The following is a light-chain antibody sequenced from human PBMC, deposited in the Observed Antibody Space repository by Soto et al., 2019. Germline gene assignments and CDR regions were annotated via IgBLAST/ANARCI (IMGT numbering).Light chain of an antibody. V-gene: IGLV2-14*01. J-gene: IGLJ7*01. Sequence: QSALTQPASVSGSPGQSIAISCTGTSSDVGGYNYVSWHQQHPGKAPKVLISVVSNRPSGVSNRFSGSKSGNTASLTISGLRAEDEADYYCSSYRSGGTFVFGSGTQLTVL. CDR3: SSYRSGGTFV. CDR1: SSDVGGYNY. CDR2: VVS.